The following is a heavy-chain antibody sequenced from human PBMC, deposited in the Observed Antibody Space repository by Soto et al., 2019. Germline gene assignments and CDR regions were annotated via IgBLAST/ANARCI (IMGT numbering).Heavy chain of an antibody. CDR3: AREPPLYIVVVTASEYAEYFQH. CDR1: GFTFSSCA. Sequence: GGSLRLSCAASGFTFSSCAMHWVRQAPGKGLEWVAVISYDGTNKYYADSVRGRFTISRDNSKNTLSLQMNSLRAEDTAVYYCAREPPLYIVVVTASEYAEYFQHWGQGTLVTVSS. V-gene: IGHV3-30-3*01. CDR2: ISYDGTNK. J-gene: IGHJ1*01. D-gene: IGHD2-21*02.